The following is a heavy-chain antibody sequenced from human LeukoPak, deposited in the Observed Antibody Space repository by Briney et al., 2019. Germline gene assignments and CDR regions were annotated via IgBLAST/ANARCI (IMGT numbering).Heavy chain of an antibody. CDR1: GGTFSSYA. D-gene: IGHD5-24*01. CDR3: ASVEMATRGPDAFDI. Sequence: ASVKVSCKASGGTFSSYAISWVRQAPGQGLEWMGRIIPILGIANYAQKFQGRVTITADKSTSTAYMELSSLRSEDTAVYYCASVEMATRGPDAFDIWGQGTMVTVSS. J-gene: IGHJ3*02. CDR2: IIPILGIA. V-gene: IGHV1-69*04.